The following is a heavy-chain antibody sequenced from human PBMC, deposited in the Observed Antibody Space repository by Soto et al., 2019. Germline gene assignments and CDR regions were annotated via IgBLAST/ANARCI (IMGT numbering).Heavy chain of an antibody. Sequence: GESLKISCKGSGYSFTSYWIGWVRQMPGKGLEWMGIIYPGDSDTRYSPSFQGQVTISADKSISTAYLQWSSMKASDTPMHYCAGQLCYGDYEFGYWGQGTLVTVSS. CDR2: IYPGDSDT. D-gene: IGHD4-17*01. J-gene: IGHJ4*02. V-gene: IGHV5-51*01. CDR1: GYSFTSYW. CDR3: AGQLCYGDYEFGY.